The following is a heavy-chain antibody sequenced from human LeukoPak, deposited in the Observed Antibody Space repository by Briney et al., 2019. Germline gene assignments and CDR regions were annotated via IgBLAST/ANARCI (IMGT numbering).Heavy chain of an antibody. J-gene: IGHJ4*02. CDR3: ARDRNPYFFDY. CDR2: IYYSGST. CDR1: GGSISSYY. Sequence: SETLSLTCTVSGGSISSYYWSWIRQPPGKVLEWIGFIYYSGSTNYNPSLKGRVTISVDASKNQFSLKLGSVTAADTAVYYCARDRNPYFFDYWGQGTLVTVSS. D-gene: IGHD1-14*01. V-gene: IGHV4-59*01.